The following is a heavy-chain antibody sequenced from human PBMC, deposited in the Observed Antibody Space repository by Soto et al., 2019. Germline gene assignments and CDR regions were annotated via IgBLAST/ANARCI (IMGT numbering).Heavy chain of an antibody. D-gene: IGHD1-20*01. J-gene: IGHJ4*02. V-gene: IGHV2-5*01. CDR2: IYWNDDK. Sequence: SGPTLVNPTQTLTLTCTFSGFSLSTSGVGVGWIRQPPGKALEWLALIYWNDDKRYSPSLKCRLTITKDTSKNQVVLTMTNMDTVDTSTYYCAHRLHPREVSLGPTTFDYWGQGTLVTVSS. CDR1: GFSLSTSGVG. CDR3: AHRLHPREVSLGPTTFDY.